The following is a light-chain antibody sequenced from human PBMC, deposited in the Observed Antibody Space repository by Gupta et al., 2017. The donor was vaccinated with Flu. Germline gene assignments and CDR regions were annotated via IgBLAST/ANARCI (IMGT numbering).Light chain of an antibody. J-gene: IGKJ1*01. Sequence: ISCKSRQSLLHSNGYNYLDWYVQKPGQSPQLLIYLASNRASGVPDRFIARGSGTDFTLKIRKVETEDVGVYYCMQTLQSPVAFGQGTKVEIK. CDR1: QSLLHSNGYNY. V-gene: IGKV2-28*01. CDR3: MQTLQSPVA. CDR2: LAS.